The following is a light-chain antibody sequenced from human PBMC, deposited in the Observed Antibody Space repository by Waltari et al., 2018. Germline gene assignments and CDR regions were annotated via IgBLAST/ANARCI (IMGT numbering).Light chain of an antibody. V-gene: IGLV1-47*01. CDR2: KTD. Sequence: QSVLTQPPSASGTPGQTVTISCSGGNFNIRIYHVYWYLQLPETAPRLLIFKTDQRPSGVPDRFSASKSGTSASLVISGLRSEDEGTYYCAAWDDSLRSVLFGGGTKLTVL. J-gene: IGLJ3*02. CDR1: NFNIRIYH. CDR3: AAWDDSLRSVL.